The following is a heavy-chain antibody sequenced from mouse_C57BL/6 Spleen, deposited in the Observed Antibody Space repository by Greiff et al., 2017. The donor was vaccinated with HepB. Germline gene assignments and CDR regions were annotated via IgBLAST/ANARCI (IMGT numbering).Heavy chain of an antibody. CDR1: GFTFSSYG. CDR2: ISSGGSYT. D-gene: IGHD4-1*01. CDR3: ARLGLGFDY. J-gene: IGHJ2*01. Sequence: EVQLQESGGDLVKPGGSLKLSCAASGFTFSSYGMSWVRQTPDKRLEWVATISSGGSYTYYPDSVKGRFTISRDNAKNTLYLQMSSLKSEDTAMYYCARLGLGFDYWGQGTTLTVSS. V-gene: IGHV5-6*01.